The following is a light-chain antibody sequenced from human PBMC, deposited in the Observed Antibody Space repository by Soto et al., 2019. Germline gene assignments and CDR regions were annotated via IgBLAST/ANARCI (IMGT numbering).Light chain of an antibody. CDR1: QSVSSIY. CDR3: QQYGNSPLIT. V-gene: IGKV3-20*01. Sequence: EIVLTQSPGTLSLSPGERATLSCRASQSVSSIYLAWYQQKPGQAPRLLIYGASSRATGIPDRFTGSGSGTDFTLTISRLEPEDFAVYYCQQYGNSPLITFGQGTRLEIK. J-gene: IGKJ5*01. CDR2: GAS.